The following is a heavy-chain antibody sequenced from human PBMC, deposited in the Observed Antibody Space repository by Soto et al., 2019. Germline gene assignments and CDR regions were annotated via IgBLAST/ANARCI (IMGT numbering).Heavy chain of an antibody. Sequence: EVQLLESGGGLVQPGGSLRLSCAASGFTFSNYAMTWVRQAPGKGLEWVSVITGSGGGTYFVDSVKGRLTISRDNSKSTVYLQINSLRAEDTAVYYCAKRPLTSAGFDYWGQGTLVTVSS. CDR1: GFTFSNYA. CDR3: AKRPLTSAGFDY. D-gene: IGHD6-13*01. CDR2: ITGSGGGT. V-gene: IGHV3-23*01. J-gene: IGHJ4*02.